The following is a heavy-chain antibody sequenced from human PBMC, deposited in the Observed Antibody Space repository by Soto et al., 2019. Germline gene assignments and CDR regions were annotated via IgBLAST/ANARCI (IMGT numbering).Heavy chain of an antibody. J-gene: IGHJ5*02. Sequence: ASVKVSCKASGGTFSSYAISWVRQAPGQGLEWMGGIIPIFGTANYAQKFQGRVTITADKSTSTAYMELSSLRSEDTAVYYCARDGTYYDFWSGYYGSPNWFDPWGQGTLVTVSS. V-gene: IGHV1-69*06. CDR3: ARDGTYYDFWSGYYGSPNWFDP. CDR1: GGTFSSYA. CDR2: IIPIFGTA. D-gene: IGHD3-3*01.